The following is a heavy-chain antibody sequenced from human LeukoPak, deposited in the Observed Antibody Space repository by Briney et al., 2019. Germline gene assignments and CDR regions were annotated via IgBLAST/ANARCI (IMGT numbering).Heavy chain of an antibody. CDR3: ARHNYGLNSAGFDI. J-gene: IGHJ3*02. V-gene: IGHV5-51*01. CDR2: IYPGDSDT. Sequence: GESLKISCQASGYSFAAFWIDWVRQVPGKGLEWMGIIYPGDSDTRYSPSFQGQVTISADKSINTAYLQWSSLKAWDTAIYYCARHNYGLNSAGFDIWGQGTMVSVSS. D-gene: IGHD4-17*01. CDR1: GYSFAAFW.